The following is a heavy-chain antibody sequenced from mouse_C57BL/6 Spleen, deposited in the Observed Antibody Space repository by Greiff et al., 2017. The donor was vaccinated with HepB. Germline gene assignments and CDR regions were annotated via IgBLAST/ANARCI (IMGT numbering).Heavy chain of an antibody. J-gene: IGHJ2*01. V-gene: IGHV1-52*01. CDR1: GYTFTSYW. Sequence: QVQLKQPGAELVRPGSSVKLSCKASGYTFTSYWMHWVKQRPIQGLEWIGNIDPSDSETHYNQKFKDKATLTVDKSSSTAYMQLSSLTSEDSAVYYCARSEGYGLYYFDYWGQGTTLTVSS. CDR3: ARSEGYGLYYFDY. D-gene: IGHD1-1*01. CDR2: IDPSDSET.